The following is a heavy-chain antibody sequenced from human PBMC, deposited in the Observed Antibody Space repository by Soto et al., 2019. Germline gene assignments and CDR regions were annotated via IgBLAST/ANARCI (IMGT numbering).Heavy chain of an antibody. Sequence: QVQLVDSGGGVVQPGRSLRRSCAASGFPFSSYAIHWVRQAPGKGLEWVAFISYDGSNTYYADSVLGRFSVSRDNSLNTLDVQRNSLRAEDTAVDYWARTRGGDSYNPLDEGGQGTLITVAS. CDR3: ARTRGGDSYNPLDE. CDR1: GFPFSSYA. J-gene: IGHJ4*02. D-gene: IGHD2-21*01. CDR2: ISYDGSNT. V-gene: IGHV3-30-3*01.